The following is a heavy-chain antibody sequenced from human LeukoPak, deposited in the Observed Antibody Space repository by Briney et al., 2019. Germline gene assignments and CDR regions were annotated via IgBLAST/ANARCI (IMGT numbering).Heavy chain of an antibody. D-gene: IGHD3-22*01. Sequence: PAGGSRRLSCAAPGFTFSSYAMSWVRQAPGKGLEWVSAISGSGGSTYYADSLKGRFTISRDNSKNTLYLQMNSLRAENTAVYYCAKVPYYYDSSAYFWGQGTLVTVSS. CDR1: GFTFSSYA. CDR3: AKVPYYYDSSAYF. V-gene: IGHV3-23*01. J-gene: IGHJ4*02. CDR2: ISGSGGST.